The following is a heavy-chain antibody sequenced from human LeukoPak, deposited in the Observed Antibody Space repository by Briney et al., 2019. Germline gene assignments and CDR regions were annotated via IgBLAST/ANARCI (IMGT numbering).Heavy chain of an antibody. D-gene: IGHD5-12*01. CDR2: ISYDGSNK. J-gene: IGHJ6*02. CDR1: GFTFSSYA. CDR3: ASSLSQSGYDYYYYGMDV. V-gene: IGHV3-30-3*01. Sequence: GGSLRLSCAASGFTFSSYAMHWVRQAPGKGLEWVAVISYDGSNKYYADSVKGRFTISRDNSKNTLYLQMNSLRAEDTAVYYCASSLSQSGYDYYYYGMDVWGQGTTVTVSS.